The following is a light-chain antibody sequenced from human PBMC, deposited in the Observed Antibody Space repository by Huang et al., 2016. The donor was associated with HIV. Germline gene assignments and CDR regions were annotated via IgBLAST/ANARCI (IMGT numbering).Light chain of an antibody. Sequence: ETVLTQSPATLSLSPGERATLSYRASQSVDTFLAWYQQKPGQAPRLLISGASNRATGIPDRFSGSGSGTDFTLTISSLEPEDFAIYYCQQRFSFGPGTRVDVK. V-gene: IGKV3-11*01. J-gene: IGKJ3*01. CDR2: GAS. CDR3: QQRFS. CDR1: QSVDTF.